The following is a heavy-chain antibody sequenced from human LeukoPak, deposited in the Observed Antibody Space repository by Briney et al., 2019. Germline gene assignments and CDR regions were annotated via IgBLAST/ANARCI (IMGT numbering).Heavy chain of an antibody. D-gene: IGHD2-2*01. CDR2: ISSSSSYI. J-gene: IGHJ3*02. CDR1: GFTFSSYS. Sequence: PGGSLRLSRAASGFTFSSYSMNWVRQAPGKGLEWVSSISSSSSYIYYADSVKGRFTISRDNAKNSLYLQMNSLRAEDTAVYYCAGEDIVVVPAAPLNDAFDIWGQGTMVTVSS. CDR3: AGEDIVVVPAAPLNDAFDI. V-gene: IGHV3-21*01.